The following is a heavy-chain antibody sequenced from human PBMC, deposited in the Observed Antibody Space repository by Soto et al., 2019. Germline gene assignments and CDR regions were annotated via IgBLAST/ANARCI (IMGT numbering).Heavy chain of an antibody. CDR1: GFTFRGYA. V-gene: IGHV3-30*18. CDR2: ISYDGSDQ. D-gene: IGHD1-26*01. Sequence: QMQLVESGGGVVQPGRSLRLSCVASGFTFRGYAMHWVHQTPEKGLEWVAVISYDGSDQNYQQSVKGRFNISRDNPKNTLFLQMNSLRPEDTAGYYCAKDVGDQGHFDSWGQGALVTVSS. CDR3: AKDVGDQGHFDS. J-gene: IGHJ4*02.